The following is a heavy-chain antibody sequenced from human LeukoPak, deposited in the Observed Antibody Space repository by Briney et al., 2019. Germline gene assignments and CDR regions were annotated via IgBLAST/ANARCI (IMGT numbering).Heavy chain of an antibody. Sequence: PGGSLRLSCAASGFTFSTYVMSWVRQAPGKGLECVSSISSGGEYTTYAESVKGRFTISRDNSKNTMFLQMDGLRGEDTAVYYCLQKGQQQNYGKPGWGQGTLVTVSS. CDR1: GFTFSTYV. CDR3: LQKGQQQNYGKPG. CDR2: ISSGGEYT. D-gene: IGHD6-13*01. V-gene: IGHV3-23*01. J-gene: IGHJ4*02.